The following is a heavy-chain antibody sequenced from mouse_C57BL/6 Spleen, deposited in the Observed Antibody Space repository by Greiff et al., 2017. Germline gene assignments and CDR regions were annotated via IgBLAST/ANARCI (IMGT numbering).Heavy chain of an antibody. J-gene: IGHJ2*01. V-gene: IGHV1-26*01. CDR2: INPNNGGT. D-gene: IGHD2-12*01. Sequence: VQLQQSGPELVKPGASVTISCKASGYTFTDYYMNWVKQSHGKSLEWIGDINPNNGGTSYNQKFKGKATLTVDKSSSTAYMELRSLTSEDSAVYYGAGGGIEGGYFDYWGQGTTLTVSA. CDR3: AGGGIEGGYFDY. CDR1: GYTFTDYY.